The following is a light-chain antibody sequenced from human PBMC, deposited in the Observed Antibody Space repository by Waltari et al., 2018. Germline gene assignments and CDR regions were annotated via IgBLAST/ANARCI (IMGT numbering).Light chain of an antibody. J-gene: IGKJ1*01. V-gene: IGKV4-1*01. Sequence: DIVMTQSPDSLAVSLGERATINCRSSQSLFPTSDKNNYGRWLQQKRGQPPILPVSWASARESGVPERFSGSGSGTDVTLTISSLQTEDVATYYCQQYYSSPRTFGQGTKV. CDR3: QQYYSSPRT. CDR2: WAS. CDR1: QSLFPTSDKNNY.